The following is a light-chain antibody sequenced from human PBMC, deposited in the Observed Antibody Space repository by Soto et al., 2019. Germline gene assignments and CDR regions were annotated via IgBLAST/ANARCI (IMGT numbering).Light chain of an antibody. V-gene: IGLV2-14*01. Sequence: QSALTQPASVSGSPGQSITISCTGSSSDVGGYTYVSWYQQHPGKAPKLMIYDVSTRPSGVSNRFSGSKSGNTASLTISGLRAEDGADYYCSSYTSSSLYVFGTGTKVTVL. CDR2: DVS. CDR1: SSDVGGYTY. J-gene: IGLJ1*01. CDR3: SSYTSSSLYV.